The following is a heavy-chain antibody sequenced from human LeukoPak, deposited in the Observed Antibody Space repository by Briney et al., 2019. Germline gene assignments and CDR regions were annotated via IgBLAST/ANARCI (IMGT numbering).Heavy chain of an antibody. CDR3: ARVEYDFWSGYSSLSHFDY. Sequence: ASVKVSCKASGYTFTGYYMHWVRQAPGQGLEWMGWINPNSGGTNYAQKFQGRVTMTRDTSISTAYMELSRLRSDDTAVYYCARVEYDFWSGYSSLSHFDYWGQGTLVTVSS. D-gene: IGHD3-3*01. J-gene: IGHJ4*02. CDR1: GYTFTGYY. CDR2: INPNSGGT. V-gene: IGHV1-2*02.